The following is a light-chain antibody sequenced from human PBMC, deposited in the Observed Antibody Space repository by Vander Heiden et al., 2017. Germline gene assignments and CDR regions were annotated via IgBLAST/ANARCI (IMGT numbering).Light chain of an antibody. Sequence: DIQMTRSPSTLSASVGDRVTITCRASQSISNWLAWYQQKPGKAPKLLIYKASSLESGVPARFSGSGSGTEFTLTISSLQPDDFATYYCQQYNSYLYTFGQGTKLEIK. CDR3: QQYNSYLYT. J-gene: IGKJ2*01. V-gene: IGKV1-5*03. CDR1: QSISNW. CDR2: KAS.